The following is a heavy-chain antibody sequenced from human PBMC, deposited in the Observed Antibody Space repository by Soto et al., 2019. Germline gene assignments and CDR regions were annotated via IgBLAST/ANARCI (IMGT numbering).Heavy chain of an antibody. J-gene: IGHJ3*02. CDR2: IYYSGST. V-gene: IGHV4-59*01. CDR1: GGPISSYY. Sequence: QVQLQESGPGLVKPSETPSLTCTVSGGPISSYYWSWIRQPPGKGLEWIGYIYYSGSTNYNPSLKSRVTISVDTSKNQFSLKLSSVTAADTAVYYCARTLGRRAFDIWGQGTMVTVSS. CDR3: ARTLGRRAFDI.